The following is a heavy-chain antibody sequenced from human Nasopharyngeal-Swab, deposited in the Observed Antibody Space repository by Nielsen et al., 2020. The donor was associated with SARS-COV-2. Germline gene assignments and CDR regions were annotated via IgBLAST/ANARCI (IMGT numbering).Heavy chain of an antibody. CDR1: GYTLTELS. J-gene: IGHJ4*02. V-gene: IGHV1-24*01. Sequence: ASVKVSCKVSGYTLTELSMHWVRQAPGKGLEWMGGIDPEDGETNYAQKFQGRVTMTEDTSTDTAYMELSSLRSEDTAVYYCATDRIAAAGDLDYWGQGTLVTVSS. CDR3: ATDRIAAAGDLDY. D-gene: IGHD6-13*01. CDR2: IDPEDGET.